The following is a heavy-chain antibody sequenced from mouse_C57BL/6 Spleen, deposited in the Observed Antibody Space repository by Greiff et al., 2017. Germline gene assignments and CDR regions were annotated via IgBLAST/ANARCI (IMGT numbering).Heavy chain of an antibody. CDR2: ISSGGSYT. V-gene: IGHV5-6*01. D-gene: IGHD2-1*01. Sequence: EVKLVESGGDLVKPGGSLKLSCAASGFTFSSYGMSWVRQTPDKRLEWVATISSGGSYTYYPDSVKGRFTISRDNAKNTLYLQMGSLKSEYTAMYYCARGGNDWYFDVWGTGTTVTVSS. J-gene: IGHJ1*03. CDR1: GFTFSSYG. CDR3: ARGGNDWYFDV.